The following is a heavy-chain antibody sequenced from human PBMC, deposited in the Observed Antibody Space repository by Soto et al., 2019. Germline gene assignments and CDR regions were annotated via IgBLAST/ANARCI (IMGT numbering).Heavy chain of an antibody. J-gene: IGHJ4*02. Sequence: GGSLRLSCAGSRFTFSNYAMNWVRQAPGKGLEWVSVISNYGDNTHYAESVQGRFTVSIDNSKNTLYLQMYSLGAEDTAIYYCAKGGSSSGSPLDYWGRGTLVTVSS. V-gene: IGHV3-23*01. CDR1: RFTFSNYA. CDR3: AKGGSSSGSPLDY. CDR2: ISNYGDNT. D-gene: IGHD2-15*01.